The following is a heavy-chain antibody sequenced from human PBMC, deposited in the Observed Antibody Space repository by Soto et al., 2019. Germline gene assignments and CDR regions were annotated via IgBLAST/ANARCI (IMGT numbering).Heavy chain of an antibody. CDR2: MNDSGGT. V-gene: IGHV4-34*01. CDR1: GGSFSGYY. Sequence: SETLSRTCAVDGGSFSGYYWTWIRQPPGKGPEWIGEMNDSGGTEYNPSLKSRVTISLDTSKNQLSLKLSSVTVADTAVYYCARGRKGFSSSCYVNWGQGTLVTISS. D-gene: IGHD6-13*01. J-gene: IGHJ4*02. CDR3: ARGRKGFSSSCYVN.